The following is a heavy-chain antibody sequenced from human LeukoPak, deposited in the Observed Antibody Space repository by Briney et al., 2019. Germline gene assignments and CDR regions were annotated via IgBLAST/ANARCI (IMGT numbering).Heavy chain of an antibody. Sequence: SETLSLTCTVSGYSISSGYYWGWIRQPPGKGLEWIGSIYHSGSTYYNPSLKSRVTISVDTSKNQFSLKLSSVTAADTAVYYRASLPASSLNWFDPWGQGTLVTVSS. J-gene: IGHJ5*02. V-gene: IGHV4-38-2*02. CDR1: GYSISSGYY. CDR2: IYHSGST. CDR3: ASLPASSLNWFDP. D-gene: IGHD6-13*01.